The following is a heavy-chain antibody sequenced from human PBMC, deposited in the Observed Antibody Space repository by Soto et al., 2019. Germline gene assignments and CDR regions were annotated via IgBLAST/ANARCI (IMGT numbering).Heavy chain of an antibody. J-gene: IGHJ6*03. CDR1: GFTFSSYG. V-gene: IGHV3-30*18. CDR3: AKGVGYCSGGSCYPYYYYYMDV. D-gene: IGHD2-15*01. Sequence: GGSLRLSCAASGFTFSSYGMHWVRQAPGKGLEWVAVISYDGSNKYYADSVKGRFTISRDNSKNTLYLQMNSLRAEDTAVYYCAKGVGYCSGGSCYPYYYYYMDVWGKGTTVTVSS. CDR2: ISYDGSNK.